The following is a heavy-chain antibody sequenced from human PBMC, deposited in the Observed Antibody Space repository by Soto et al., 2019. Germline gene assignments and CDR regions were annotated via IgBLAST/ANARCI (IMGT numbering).Heavy chain of an antibody. J-gene: IGHJ6*03. V-gene: IGHV3-66*01. CDR1: GFTVSSNY. D-gene: IGHD4-17*01. CDR2: IYSGGST. Sequence: EVQLVESGGGLVQPGGSLRLSCAASGFTVSSNYMSWVRQAPGKGLEWVSVIYSGGSTYYADSVKGRFTISRDNSKNTLYLQMNSLRAEDTAVYYCAREVYGDYAASSYYYYMDVWGKGTTVTVSS. CDR3: AREVYGDYAASSYYYYMDV.